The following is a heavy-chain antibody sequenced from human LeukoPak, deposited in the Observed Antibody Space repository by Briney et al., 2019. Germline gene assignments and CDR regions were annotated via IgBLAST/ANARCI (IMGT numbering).Heavy chain of an antibody. CDR1: GFTFRSYW. CDR2: INQDGSEK. Sequence: GGSLRLSCAASGFTFRSYWMGWVRQAPGKGVEWVANINQDGSEKYYMDSVKGRFTISRDNAKNSLYLQMNSLRAEDTAVYYCARVYDNYFDHWGQGTLVTVSS. V-gene: IGHV3-7*04. J-gene: IGHJ4*02. D-gene: IGHD3-16*01. CDR3: ARVYDNYFDH.